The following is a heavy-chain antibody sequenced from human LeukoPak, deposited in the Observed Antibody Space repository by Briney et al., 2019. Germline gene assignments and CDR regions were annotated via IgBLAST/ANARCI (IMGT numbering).Heavy chain of an antibody. D-gene: IGHD6-13*01. CDR2: INPNSGGT. CDR1: GYTFTGYY. Sequence: GASVKVSCKASGYTFTGYYMHWVRQAPGQGLEWMGWINPNSGGTNYAQKFQGRVTMTRDTSTSTAYMELSRLRSDDTAVYYCARAKTGYSSSWFDPWGQGTLVTVSS. CDR3: ARAKTGYSSSWFDP. J-gene: IGHJ5*02. V-gene: IGHV1-2*02.